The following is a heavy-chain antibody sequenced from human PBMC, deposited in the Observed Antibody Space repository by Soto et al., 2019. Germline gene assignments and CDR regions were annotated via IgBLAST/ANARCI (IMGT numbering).Heavy chain of an antibody. D-gene: IGHD6-25*01. J-gene: IGHJ4*02. CDR1: GGSVSSGNYY. V-gene: IGHV4-61*01. CDR3: GRQSPGRPFFDY. CDR2: VSYSGRT. Sequence: SETLSLTCTVSGGSVSSGNYYWSWVRQPPGRGLEWIGYVSYSGRTNYNPSLTSRLTLSVDTSKNQFSLNPTSVTAADTAVYYCGRQSPGRPFFDYWGQGILVTVSS.